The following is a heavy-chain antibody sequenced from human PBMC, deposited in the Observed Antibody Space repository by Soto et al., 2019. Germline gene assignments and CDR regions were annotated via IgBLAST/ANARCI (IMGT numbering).Heavy chain of an antibody. J-gene: IGHJ4*02. CDR3: ARVIITATGTSGFDS. V-gene: IGHV4-30-4*01. CDR1: GGSIRSSDYY. Sequence: QVQLQESGPGLVKPSHTLSLTCTVSGGSIRSSDYYWSWIRQPPGKGLEWIGYVYYSESAYYNPSLQSRGFISIDTSKNQFSLTLSSVTAADTAVYYCARVIITATGTSGFDSWGQGTLVTVSS. CDR2: VYYSESA. D-gene: IGHD6-13*01.